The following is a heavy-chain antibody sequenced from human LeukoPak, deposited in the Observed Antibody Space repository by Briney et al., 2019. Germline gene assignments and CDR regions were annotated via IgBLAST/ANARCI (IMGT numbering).Heavy chain of an antibody. V-gene: IGHV3-23*01. J-gene: IGHJ4*02. CDR1: GFTFSTYT. D-gene: IGHD4-17*01. CDR3: ANAYGDYAY. Sequence: PGGSLRLSCAASGFTFSTYTMSWVRQAPGKGPEWVSTISASGANTYYADSVKGRFTISRDNSKNTLYLQMNSLRAEDTAIYYCANAYGDYAYWGQGTLVTVSS. CDR2: ISASGANT.